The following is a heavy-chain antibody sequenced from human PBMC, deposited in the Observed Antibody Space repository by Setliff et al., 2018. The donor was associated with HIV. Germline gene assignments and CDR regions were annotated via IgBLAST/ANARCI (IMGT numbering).Heavy chain of an antibody. CDR2: IDYSGSS. J-gene: IGHJ6*03. Sequence: PSETLSLTCAVYGGSLWGYYWTWIRQPPGEGLEWIGEIDYSGSSSSNPSLKSRVTISVDTSRNQFSLKIFSVTAADTAMYYCARLGEIADRPGYYMDVWSNGTTVT. V-gene: IGHV4-34*01. D-gene: IGHD6-6*01. CDR3: ARLGEIADRPGYYMDV. CDR1: GGSLWGYY.